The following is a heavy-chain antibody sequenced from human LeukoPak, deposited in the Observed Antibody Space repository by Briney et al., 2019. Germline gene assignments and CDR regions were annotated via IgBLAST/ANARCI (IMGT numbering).Heavy chain of an antibody. J-gene: IGHJ6*03. V-gene: IGHV4-61*02. CDR3: ARDWFGSGSYFTAPFYYYYMDV. Sequence: SETLSLTCTVSGGSISSGSYYWSWIRQPAGKGLEWIGRIYTSGSTNYNPSLKSRVTISVDTSKNQFSLKLSSVTAADTAVYYCARDWFGSGSYFTAPFYYYYMDVWGKGTTVTVSS. CDR2: IYTSGST. D-gene: IGHD3-10*01. CDR1: GGSISSGSYY.